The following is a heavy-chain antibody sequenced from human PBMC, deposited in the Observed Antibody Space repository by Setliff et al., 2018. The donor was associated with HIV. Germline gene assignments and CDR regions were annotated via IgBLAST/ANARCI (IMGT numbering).Heavy chain of an antibody. J-gene: IGHJ6*03. D-gene: IGHD3-10*01. V-gene: IGHV4-4*08. CDR3: ARDFNYGSGRYYYYMDV. CDR1: GGAITGYY. Sequence: SETLSLTCNVSGGAITGYYWSWVRQAPGKALESIASIYSGGSAIYHPSLKSRATISVDTSKNQFSLKLSSVTAADTAVYYCARDFNYGSGRYYYYMDVWGKGTTVTVSS. CDR2: IYSGGSA.